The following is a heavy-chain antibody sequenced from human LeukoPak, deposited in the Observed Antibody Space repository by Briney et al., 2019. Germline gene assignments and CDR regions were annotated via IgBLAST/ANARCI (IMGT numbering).Heavy chain of an antibody. J-gene: IGHJ4*02. V-gene: IGHV3-7*01. D-gene: IGHD6-13*01. CDR2: IKQDGSEK. CDR1: GFTFITYW. Sequence: TGGSLRLSCAAPGFTFITYWMSWVRQAPGKGLEWVANIKQDGSEKYYVDSVKGRFTISRDNAKNSLYLQMNSLRAEDTAVYYCARDLMGIAYRGAFYYWGQGTLVTVSS. CDR3: ARDLMGIAYRGAFYY.